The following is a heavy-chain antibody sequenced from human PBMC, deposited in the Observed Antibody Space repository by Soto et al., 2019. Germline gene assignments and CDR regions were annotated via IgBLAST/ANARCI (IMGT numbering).Heavy chain of an antibody. J-gene: IGHJ4*02. D-gene: IGHD3-3*01. CDR2: SSSSRSYI. V-gene: IGHV3-21*01. Sequence: GGSLRLSCSVSGFIFSTYRMNWVRQSPGKRLEWVSSSSSSRSYIYYADSGRGRFSISRDNAKELLCLQMNSLRHEDTAVYYCARAISRNFDFVSVYPYALDYWRPGPQITVSS. CDR1: GFIFSTYR. CDR3: ARAISRNFDFVSVYPYALDY.